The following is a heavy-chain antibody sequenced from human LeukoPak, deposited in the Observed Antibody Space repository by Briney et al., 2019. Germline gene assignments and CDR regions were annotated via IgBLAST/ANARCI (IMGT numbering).Heavy chain of an antibody. J-gene: IGHJ4*02. CDR3: ARNDGDYIFDY. Sequence: SETLSLTCTVSGGSISSSSYYWGWIRQPPGKGLEWIGSIYYSENTHYNPTLKSRVTISVDTSKNQSSLILRSVTAADTAVYYCARNDGDYIFDYWGQGTLVTVSS. V-gene: IGHV4-39*01. D-gene: IGHD4-17*01. CDR1: GGSISSSSYY. CDR2: IYYSENT.